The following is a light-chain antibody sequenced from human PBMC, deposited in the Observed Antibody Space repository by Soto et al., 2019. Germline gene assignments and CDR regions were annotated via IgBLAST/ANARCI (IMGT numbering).Light chain of an antibody. Sequence: DTVLTQSPATLSLSPGGRATLSCRASQSVGLSLAWYQQKPGQAPRLLIYDASERASGIPARFSGSGSGTDFTLTISSLEPEDFAVYYCQQRTSWPPWTFGQGTKVDIK. CDR1: QSVGLS. V-gene: IGKV3-11*01. CDR2: DAS. CDR3: QQRTSWPPWT. J-gene: IGKJ1*01.